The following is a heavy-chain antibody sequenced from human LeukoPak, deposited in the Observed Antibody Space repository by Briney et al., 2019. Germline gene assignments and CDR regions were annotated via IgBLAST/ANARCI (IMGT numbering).Heavy chain of an antibody. Sequence: PSETLSLTCTVSGGSISNYYWSWIRQPPGKGLEWIGYIYYSGSTNYNPSLKSRITISVDTSKNQFSLKLSSVTAADTAVYYCARSSSWFPLFDYWGQGTLVTVSS. CDR3: ARSSSWFPLFDY. V-gene: IGHV4-59*08. CDR2: IYYSGST. D-gene: IGHD6-13*01. CDR1: GGSISNYY. J-gene: IGHJ4*02.